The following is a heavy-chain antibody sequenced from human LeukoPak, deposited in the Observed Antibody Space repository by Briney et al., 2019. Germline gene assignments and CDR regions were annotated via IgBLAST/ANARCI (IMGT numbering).Heavy chain of an antibody. J-gene: IGHJ6*03. CDR2: IYYSGST. V-gene: IGHV4-59*08. CDR1: GGSISSYY. D-gene: IGHD3-9*01. Sequence: SETLSLTCTVSGGSISSYYWSWIRQPPGKGLEWIGYIYYSGSTNYNPSLKSRVTISVDTSKNQFSLKLSSVTAADTAVYYCARPHEDDIRDYYYMDVWGKGTTVTVSS. CDR3: ARPHEDDIRDYYYMDV.